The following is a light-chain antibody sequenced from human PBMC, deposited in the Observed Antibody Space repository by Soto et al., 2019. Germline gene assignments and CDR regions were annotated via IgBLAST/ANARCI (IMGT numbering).Light chain of an antibody. CDR3: CSYAGSYSFYV. CDR1: SSDVAAYDY. V-gene: IGLV2-11*01. CDR2: DVT. Sequence: QSVLTQPRSVSGSPGQSVTISCTGTSSDVAAYDYVTWYQQHPGKAPKLMIYDVTKRPSGVPDRFSGSRSGSTASLTISGLQAEDEADYYCCSYAGSYSFYVFGSGTKVTVL. J-gene: IGLJ1*01.